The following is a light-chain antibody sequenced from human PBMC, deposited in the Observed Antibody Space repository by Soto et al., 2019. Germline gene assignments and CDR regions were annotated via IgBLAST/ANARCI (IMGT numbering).Light chain of an antibody. CDR1: SSNIGSNT. CDR3: AAWDDSLNGPV. CDR2: SNN. J-gene: IGLJ3*02. Sequence: QSVLTQPPSASGTPGQSVTISCSGSSSNIGSNTVNWYQQLPGTAPKLLIYSNNQRPSVVPDRFSGSKSGTSASLAISGLQSEDEADYYCAAWDDSLNGPVFGGGTKLTVL. V-gene: IGLV1-44*01.